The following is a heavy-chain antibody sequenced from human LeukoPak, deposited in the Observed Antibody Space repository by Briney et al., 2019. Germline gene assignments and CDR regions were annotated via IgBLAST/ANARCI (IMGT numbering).Heavy chain of an antibody. CDR3: ARGDHVTYWAH. V-gene: IGHV5-51*03. CDR2: IHPADSDT. J-gene: IGHJ4*02. CDR1: GYTFTNYW. D-gene: IGHD2-15*01. Sequence: PGESLTISCKASGYTFTNYWMGWVRHMPGKGLEWMGIIHPADSDTKYRPSVKGQVTFSDDKATNTAYLQWSSLKASDTAIYYCARGDHVTYWAHCGQGALVTVSS.